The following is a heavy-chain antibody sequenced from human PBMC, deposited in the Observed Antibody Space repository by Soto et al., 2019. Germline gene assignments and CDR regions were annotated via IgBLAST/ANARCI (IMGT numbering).Heavy chain of an antibody. D-gene: IGHD1-26*01. V-gene: IGHV3-33*06. CDR2: IWYDGSNK. CDR3: AKEGRSCSFDY. Sequence: GGSLRLCCAASGFTFSGYGMHWVRQAPGKGLEWVAVIWYDGSNKYYADSVKGRLTISRDNPKNKLYLQMNSLKAEDTAVYYCAKEGRSCSFDYWSLGALVTVSS. J-gene: IGHJ4*02. CDR1: GFTFSGYG.